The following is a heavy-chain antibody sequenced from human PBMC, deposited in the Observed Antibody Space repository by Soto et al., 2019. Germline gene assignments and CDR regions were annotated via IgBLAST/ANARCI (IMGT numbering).Heavy chain of an antibody. V-gene: IGHV3-23*01. CDR1: GFTFSSYA. CDR2: ISGSGGST. J-gene: IGHJ5*02. D-gene: IGHD2-2*01. CDR3: AKEDGIVVVPAATLHSPGNNWFDP. Sequence: GVLRLSCAASGFTFSSYAMSWVRQAPGKGLEWVSAISGSGGSTYYADSVKGRFTISRDNSKNTLYLQMNSLRAEDTAVYYCAKEDGIVVVPAATLHSPGNNWFDPWGQGTLVTVSS.